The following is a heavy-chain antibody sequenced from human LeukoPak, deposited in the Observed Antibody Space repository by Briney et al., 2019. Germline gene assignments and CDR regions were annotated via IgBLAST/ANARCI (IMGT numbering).Heavy chain of an antibody. CDR3: TRGGVNPVDH. V-gene: IGHV3-74*01. CDR2: MNEYSTTI. D-gene: IGHD1-14*01. Sequence: GSLRLSCAASGFSFNSFWMQWVRHPAGGGLVWVSDMNEYSTTIKYAESVKSRFTITRDNAKSILYLQMNNLRAEDSAMYFCTRGGVNPVDHWGQGTLVTVSS. CDR1: GFSFNSFW. J-gene: IGHJ4*02.